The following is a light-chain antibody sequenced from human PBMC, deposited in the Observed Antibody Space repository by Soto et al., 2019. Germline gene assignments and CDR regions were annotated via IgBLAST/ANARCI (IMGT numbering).Light chain of an antibody. Sequence: EIVLTQSPGTLSLSPGERATLSCRASQSVSNNYLAWYQQKPGQAPRLLIYGASTRASGIPARFSGGGSGTEFTLTISSLQSEDFAVYYCQQYNIWWTFGQGTKV. V-gene: IGKV3-15*01. J-gene: IGKJ1*01. CDR3: QQYNIWWT. CDR2: GAS. CDR1: QSVSNN.